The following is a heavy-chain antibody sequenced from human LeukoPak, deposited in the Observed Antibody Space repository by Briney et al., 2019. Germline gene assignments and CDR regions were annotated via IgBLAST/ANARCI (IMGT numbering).Heavy chain of an antibody. Sequence: GESLKISCKGSGYSFTSYWIGWVRQMPGKGLEWMGIIYPGDSDTRYSPSFQGQVTISADKSISTAYLQWSSLKASDTAMYYCARSVPDYYDSSGYPDYWGQGTLVTVSS. V-gene: IGHV5-51*01. D-gene: IGHD3-22*01. CDR1: GYSFTSYW. CDR3: ARSVPDYYDSSGYPDY. J-gene: IGHJ4*02. CDR2: IYPGDSDT.